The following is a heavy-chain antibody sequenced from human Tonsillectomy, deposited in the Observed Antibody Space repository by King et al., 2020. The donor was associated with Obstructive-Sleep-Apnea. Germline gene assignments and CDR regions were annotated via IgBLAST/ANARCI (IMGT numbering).Heavy chain of an antibody. CDR2: ISGSGGRT. Sequence: VQLVESGGDLVQPGGSQRLSCAASGFTFSSYAMSWVRQAPGKGLEWVSTISGSGGRTYYADSGKGRFTISRDNSKTTLYLRMNSLRTEDTAVYYCAKVALLNDFDYWGLGTLVTVSS. V-gene: IGHV3-23*04. CDR3: AKVALLNDFDY. CDR1: GFTFSSYA. D-gene: IGHD3-10*01. J-gene: IGHJ4*02.